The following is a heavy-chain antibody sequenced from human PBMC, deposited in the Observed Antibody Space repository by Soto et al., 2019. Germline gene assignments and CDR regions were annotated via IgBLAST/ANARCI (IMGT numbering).Heavy chain of an antibody. CDR3: ANLSRIAAAGTRSYYYYGMDV. CDR1: GFTFSSYA. Sequence: EVQLLESGGGLVQPGGSLRLSCAASGFTFSSYAMSWVHQAPGKGLEWLSAISGSGGSTYYADSVKGRFTISRDNSKNTLYLQITSLRVEDKAVYYCANLSRIAAAGTRSYYYYGMDVWGQGTTVTVSS. CDR2: ISGSGGST. V-gene: IGHV3-23*01. J-gene: IGHJ6*02. D-gene: IGHD6-13*01.